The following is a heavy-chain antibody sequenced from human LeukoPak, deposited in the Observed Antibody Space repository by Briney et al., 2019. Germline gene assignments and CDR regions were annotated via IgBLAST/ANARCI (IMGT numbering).Heavy chain of an antibody. CDR1: GGSISSYY. D-gene: IGHD6-13*01. J-gene: IGHJ5*02. CDR2: IYYSGST. Sequence: SETLSLTCTVSGGSISSYYWSWIRQPPGKGLEWLGYIYYSGSTNYNPSLKSRVTISVDTSKNQFSLKLSSVTAADTAVYYCASFAAAAGRGAWFDPWGQGTLVTVSS. V-gene: IGHV4-59*01. CDR3: ASFAAAAGRGAWFDP.